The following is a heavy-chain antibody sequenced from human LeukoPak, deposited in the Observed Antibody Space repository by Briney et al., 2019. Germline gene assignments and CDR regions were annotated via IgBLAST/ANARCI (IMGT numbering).Heavy chain of an antibody. Sequence: GGSLRLSCAASGFTFSSYAMSWDRQAPGKGLEWVAVISYDGSNKYYADSVKGRFTISRDNSKNTLYLQMNSLRAEDTAVYYCAKDRSSSWRAYFDYWGQGTLVTVSS. CDR2: ISYDGSNK. CDR1: GFTFSSYA. D-gene: IGHD6-13*01. CDR3: AKDRSSSWRAYFDY. V-gene: IGHV3-30*18. J-gene: IGHJ4*02.